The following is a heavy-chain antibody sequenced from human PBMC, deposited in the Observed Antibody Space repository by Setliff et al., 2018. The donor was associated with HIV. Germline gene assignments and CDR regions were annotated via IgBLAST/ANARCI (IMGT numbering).Heavy chain of an antibody. Sequence: SETLSLTCTLSGFSISSDGFYWNWIRQRPGKGLEWIGYIFGSGITYYNPSLKSRLRISIDTSANQFSLKLSSVTAADTAIYYCAREDSSSWYSSLSFWGQGTLVTVSS. V-gene: IGHV4-31*03. J-gene: IGHJ1*01. CDR1: GFSISSDGFY. D-gene: IGHD6-13*01. CDR2: IFGSGIT. CDR3: AREDSSSWYSSLSF.